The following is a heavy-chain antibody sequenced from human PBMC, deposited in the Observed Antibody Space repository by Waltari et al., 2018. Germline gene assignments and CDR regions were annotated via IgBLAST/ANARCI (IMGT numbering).Heavy chain of an antibody. Sequence: EVQLLESGGGLVQPGGSLRLSCAASGFTFSSYAMSWVRQAPGKGLEWVSAISGSGGSTYYADSVKGLFTISRDNSKNTLYLQMNSLRAEDTAVYYCATTGDSSGLHYYGMDVWGQGTTVTVSS. CDR2: ISGSGGST. CDR3: ATTGDSSGLHYYGMDV. CDR1: GFTFSSYA. V-gene: IGHV3-23*01. D-gene: IGHD3-22*01. J-gene: IGHJ6*02.